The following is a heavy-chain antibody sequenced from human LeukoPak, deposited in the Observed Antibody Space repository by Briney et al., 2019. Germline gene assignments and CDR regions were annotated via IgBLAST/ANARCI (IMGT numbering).Heavy chain of an antibody. CDR1: GYSFTSYW. CDR3: ARRKGGSSWANNWFDP. V-gene: IGHV5-51*01. D-gene: IGHD6-13*01. Sequence: GESLKISCKGSGYSFTSYWIGWVRQLPGKGLEWMGIIYPGDSDTRYSPSFQGQVTISADKSISTAYLQWSSLKASDTAMYYCARRKGGSSWANNWFDPWGQGTLVTASS. J-gene: IGHJ5*02. CDR2: IYPGDSDT.